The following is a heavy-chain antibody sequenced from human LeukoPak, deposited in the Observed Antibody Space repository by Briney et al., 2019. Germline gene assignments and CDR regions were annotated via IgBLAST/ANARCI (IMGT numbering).Heavy chain of an antibody. J-gene: IGHJ4*02. CDR1: GGSISSSSYY. CDR2: IYHSGST. CDR3: AREDYYYDSSGYPVY. V-gene: IGHV4-39*07. Sequence: SETLSLTCTVSGGSISSSSYYWGWIRQPPGKGLEWIGSIYHSGSTYYNPSLKSRVTISVDTSKNQFSLKLSSVTAADTAVYYCAREDYYYDSSGYPVYWGQGTLVTVSS. D-gene: IGHD3-22*01.